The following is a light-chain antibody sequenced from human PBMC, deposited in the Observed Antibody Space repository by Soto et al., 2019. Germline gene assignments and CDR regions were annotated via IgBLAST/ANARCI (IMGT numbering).Light chain of an antibody. J-gene: IGKJ5*01. CDR2: ETS. CDR1: QSASTN. CDR3: QQYDDWPIT. V-gene: IGKV3-15*01. Sequence: EIVMTQSPVTLSLSPGERATLSCRASQSASTNLAWYQQKPGQAPRLLIYETSTRALGIPARFSGSESGTEFTLTISSLQSEDFAVYFCQQYDDWPITFGQGTRLEIK.